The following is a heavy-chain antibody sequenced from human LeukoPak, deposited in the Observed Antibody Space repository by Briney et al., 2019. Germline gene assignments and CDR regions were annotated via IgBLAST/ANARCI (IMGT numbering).Heavy chain of an antibody. J-gene: IGHJ4*02. CDR3: ARAGHSSSWFPYFDY. CDR2: ISAYNGNT. CDR1: GYTFTSYG. V-gene: IGHV1-18*01. Sequence: ASAKVSCKASGYTFTSYGISWVRQAPGQGLEWMGWISAYNGNTNYAQKLQGRVTMTTDTSTSTAYMELRSLRSDDTAVYYCARAGHSSSWFPYFDYWGQGTLVTVSS. D-gene: IGHD6-13*01.